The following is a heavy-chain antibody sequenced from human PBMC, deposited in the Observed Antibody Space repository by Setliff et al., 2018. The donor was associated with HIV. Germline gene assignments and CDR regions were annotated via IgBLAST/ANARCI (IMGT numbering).Heavy chain of an antibody. CDR2: NYYSGTT. CDR1: GGSMTRNY. Sequence: SETLSLTCSVSGGSMTRNYWSWIRQPPGKGLEWIGYNYYSGTTNYNPSLKSRVTFSVDMSKTQVSLKLTSVTAADTAMYFCARVRGDNFWSGSYSLPASDAFDVWGQGTMVTVSS. D-gene: IGHD3-3*01. J-gene: IGHJ3*01. CDR3: ARVRGDNFWSGSYSLPASDAFDV. V-gene: IGHV4-59*01.